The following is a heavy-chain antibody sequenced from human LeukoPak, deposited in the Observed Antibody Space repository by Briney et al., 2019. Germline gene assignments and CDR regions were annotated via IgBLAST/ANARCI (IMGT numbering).Heavy chain of an antibody. D-gene: IGHD3-3*01. CDR2: IYYSGST. CDR3: ARGNDFWSGYRWFDP. CDR1: GGSISSYH. J-gene: IGHJ5*02. V-gene: IGHV4-59*12. Sequence: SETLSLTCTVSGGSISSYHWSWIRQPPGKGLEWIGYIYYSGSTNYNPSLKSRVTISVDTSKNQFSLKLSSVTAADTAVYYCARGNDFWSGYRWFDPWGQGTLVTVSS.